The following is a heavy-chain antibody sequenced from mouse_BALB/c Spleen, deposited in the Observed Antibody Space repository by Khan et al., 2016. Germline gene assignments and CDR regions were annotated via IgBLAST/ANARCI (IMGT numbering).Heavy chain of an antibody. V-gene: IGHV1-9*01. Sequence: QVQLQQSGAELMKPGASMKISCKATGYTFSNYWIEWVRQRPGHGLEWIGEILPGSAHTNCNENLKVKATFTAETSSNSAYMQLSSLTCEDSAVYYSARNSDCYWFAYWGQGTLVTVSA. CDR2: ILPGSAHT. J-gene: IGHJ3*01. CDR3: ARNSDCYWFAY. D-gene: IGHD2-4*01. CDR1: GYTFSNYW.